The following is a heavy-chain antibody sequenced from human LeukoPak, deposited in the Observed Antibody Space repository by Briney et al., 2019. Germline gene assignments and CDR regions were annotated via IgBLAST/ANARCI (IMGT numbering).Heavy chain of an antibody. V-gene: IGHV5-51*01. J-gene: IGHJ3*02. D-gene: IGHD1-26*01. CDR2: IFPGDSDT. Sequence: GESLKISCKGSGYSFTSYYIAWVRPMPGKGLEWMGVIFPGDSDTRYSPSFQGQVTISADKSISTAYLRWSSLKASDTAMYYCARPRIVGTLGAFDIWGHGTMVTVSS. CDR3: ARPRIVGTLGAFDI. CDR1: GYSFTSYY.